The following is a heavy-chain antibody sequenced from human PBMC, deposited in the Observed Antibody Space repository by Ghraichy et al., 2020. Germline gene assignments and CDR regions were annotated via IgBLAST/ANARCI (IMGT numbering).Heavy chain of an antibody. CDR1: GGSFSGYY. V-gene: IGHV4-34*01. CDR2: INHSGST. Sequence: SETLSLTCAVYGGSFSGYYWSWIRQPPGKGLEWIGEINHSGSTNYNPSHKSRVTISVDTSKNQFSLKLSSVTAADTAVYYCARGLRGYSYGYGWFDPWGQGTLVTVSS. CDR3: ARGLRGYSYGYGWFDP. J-gene: IGHJ5*02. D-gene: IGHD5-18*01.